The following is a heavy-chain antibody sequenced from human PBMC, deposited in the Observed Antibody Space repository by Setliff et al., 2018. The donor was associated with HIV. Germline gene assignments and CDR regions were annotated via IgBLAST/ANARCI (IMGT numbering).Heavy chain of an antibody. V-gene: IGHV5-51*01. J-gene: IGHJ6*02. CDR1: GYSFTNYW. CDR3: ARHGYCSGTSCSEYYYYGMDV. D-gene: IGHD2-2*03. CDR2: IYPGDSDT. Sequence: GESLKISCKGSGYSFTNYWIGWVRQVPGKGLERMGIIYPGDSDTRYSPSFQGQVTISADKSISTAYLQWSSLKASDTAMYYCARHGYCSGTSCSEYYYYGMDVWGQGTTVTVSS.